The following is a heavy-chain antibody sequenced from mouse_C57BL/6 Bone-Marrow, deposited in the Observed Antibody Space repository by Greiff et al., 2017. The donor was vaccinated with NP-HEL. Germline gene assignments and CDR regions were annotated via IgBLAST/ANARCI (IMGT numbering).Heavy chain of an antibody. Sequence: VQLQQSGPGLVQPSQSLSITCTVSGFSLTSYGVHWVRQSPGKGLEWLGVIWRGGSTDYNAAFMSRLSITQDNSTSHAFFNINSLQADYTAIYYCANSVYYYGSGPWFAYWGQGTLVTVSA. CDR2: IWRGGST. J-gene: IGHJ3*01. D-gene: IGHD1-1*01. CDR3: ANSVYYYGSGPWFAY. CDR1: GFSLTSYG. V-gene: IGHV2-5*01.